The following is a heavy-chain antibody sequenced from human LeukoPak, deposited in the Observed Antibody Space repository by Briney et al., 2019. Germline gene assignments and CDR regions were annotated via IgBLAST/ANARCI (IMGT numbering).Heavy chain of an antibody. CDR3: AKDSSRWAFDS. D-gene: IGHD6-13*01. V-gene: IGHV3-30*18. Sequence: GRSLRLSCTASGVTPSSYGMHWVRQAPGKGLEWVAVTSYDGSNEYYADSMKGRFTVSRDNSKNTLYLQMNGLRTEDTAVYYCAKDSSRWAFDSWGQGTLVTVSS. CDR2: TSYDGSNE. J-gene: IGHJ4*02. CDR1: GVTPSSYG.